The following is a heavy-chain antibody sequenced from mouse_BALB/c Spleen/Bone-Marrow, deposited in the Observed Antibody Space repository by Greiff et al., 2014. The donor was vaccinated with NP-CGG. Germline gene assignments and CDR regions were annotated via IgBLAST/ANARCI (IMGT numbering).Heavy chain of an antibody. CDR3: ATTVVAPMDY. V-gene: IGHV1-82*01. J-gene: IGHJ4*01. CDR2: IYPGDGET. D-gene: IGHD1-1*01. CDR1: GHAFSRSW. Sequence: QVQLKESGPGLVKPGASVKISCKGSGHAFSRSWMNWGKWRPGQGLEWIGRIYPGDGETNYNGKFKGKATLTADKSSSTAYMQLSSLTSVDSAVYFCATTVVAPMDYWGQGTSVTVSS.